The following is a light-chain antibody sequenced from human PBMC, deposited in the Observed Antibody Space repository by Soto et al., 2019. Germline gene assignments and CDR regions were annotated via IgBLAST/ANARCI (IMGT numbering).Light chain of an antibody. Sequence: DLQMTQSPSSLSASVGDRVTITCRASESISRHLNWYQQKPGKAPKLLIYAASSLQNGVPSRFGGSGSGTDFTLTISNLQPEDFATYYCQQSYSTLSITFGQGTRLEIK. CDR2: AAS. V-gene: IGKV1-39*01. CDR3: QQSYSTLSIT. J-gene: IGKJ5*01. CDR1: ESISRH.